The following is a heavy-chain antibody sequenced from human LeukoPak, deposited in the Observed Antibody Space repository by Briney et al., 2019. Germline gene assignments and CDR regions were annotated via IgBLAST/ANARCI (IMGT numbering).Heavy chain of an antibody. CDR2: ISAYNGNT. CDR1: GYTFTSYD. D-gene: IGHD3-10*01. CDR3: ARVRGSYYGSGSYQGGLDY. J-gene: IGHJ4*02. V-gene: IGHV1-18*01. Sequence: GASVKVSCKASGYTFTSYDITWVRQAPGQGLEWMGWISAYNGNTNYAQKLQGRVTMTTDTSTSTAYMELRSLRSDDSAVYYCARVRGSYYGSGSYQGGLDYWGQGTLVTVSS.